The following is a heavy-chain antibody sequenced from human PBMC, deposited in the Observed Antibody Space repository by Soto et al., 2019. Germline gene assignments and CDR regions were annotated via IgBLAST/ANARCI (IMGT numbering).Heavy chain of an antibody. D-gene: IGHD3-22*01. CDR3: ARVTNYYDSSGYYRHFDY. Sequence: ASVKVSCKASGYTFTSYGISWVRQAPGQGLEWMGWISAYSGNTNYAQKLQGRVTMTTDTSTSTAYMELRSLRSDDTAVYYCARVTNYYDSSGYYRHFDYWGQGTLVTVSS. J-gene: IGHJ4*02. V-gene: IGHV1-18*04. CDR1: GYTFTSYG. CDR2: ISAYSGNT.